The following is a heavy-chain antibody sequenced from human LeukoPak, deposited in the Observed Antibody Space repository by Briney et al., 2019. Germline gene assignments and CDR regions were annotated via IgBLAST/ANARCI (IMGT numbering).Heavy chain of an antibody. V-gene: IGHV4-39*01. Sequence: SETLSLTCTVTGGSISSATYYWGWIRQPPGKGLEWIGSISSTGTTNYNPSVKSRVTISLDTSKNQFSLRLSSVTAADTAVYYCARSELLWFGGVNSGFDYWGQGTLVTVSS. J-gene: IGHJ4*02. D-gene: IGHD3-10*01. CDR2: ISSTGTT. CDR3: ARSELLWFGGVNSGFDY. CDR1: GGSISSATYY.